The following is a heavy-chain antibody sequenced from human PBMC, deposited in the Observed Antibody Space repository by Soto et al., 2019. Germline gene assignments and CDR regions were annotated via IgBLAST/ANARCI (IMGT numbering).Heavy chain of an antibody. CDR3: ARDLLNDYHSSAYLGH. Sequence: EVQLVESGGGLVQPGGSLRLSCAASGFTFSNYYMHWVRQAPGKGLVWVSRIKRDGSDTIYADSVRGRFTISRDNAKNRLFLQMNSLTAEDTAIYYCARDLLNDYHSSAYLGHWGQGTLVTVSS. D-gene: IGHD3-22*01. V-gene: IGHV3-74*01. CDR1: GFTFSNYY. J-gene: IGHJ4*02. CDR2: IKRDGSDT.